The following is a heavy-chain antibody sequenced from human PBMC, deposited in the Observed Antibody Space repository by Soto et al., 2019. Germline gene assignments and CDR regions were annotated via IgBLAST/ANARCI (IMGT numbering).Heavy chain of an antibody. V-gene: IGHV3-74*01. CDR3: ARVTYGDRVTVPY. CDR2: INSDGRTT. CDR1: GFIFSDYW. D-gene: IGHD4-17*01. J-gene: IGHJ4*02. Sequence: EVQLVESGGGLVQPGGSLRLSCAASGFIFSDYWMHWVRQAPGKGLVWVSRINSDGRTTSYAYSVTGRFTTSRDNAKNTIDLQMNSLTVEATAVYYCARVTYGDRVTVPYWGQGALVTVAS.